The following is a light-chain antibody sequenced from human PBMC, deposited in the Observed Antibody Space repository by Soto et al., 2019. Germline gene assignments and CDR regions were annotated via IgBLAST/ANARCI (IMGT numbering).Light chain of an antibody. V-gene: IGKV3-15*01. J-gene: IGKJ1*01. CDR3: QQYNNWPPSWT. Sequence: IVMTQSPATLSVSPGERATLSCRASQSVSSNLAWYQQKPGQPPTLLIYGASTRATGIPARFSGSGSGTEFTLTISSLQSEDFAVYYCQQYNNWPPSWTFGQGTKVDIK. CDR2: GAS. CDR1: QSVSSN.